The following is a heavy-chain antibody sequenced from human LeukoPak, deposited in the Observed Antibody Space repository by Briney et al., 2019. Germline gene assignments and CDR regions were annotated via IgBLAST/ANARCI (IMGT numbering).Heavy chain of an antibody. CDR1: GFTYNHYG. D-gene: IGHD4-11*01. CDR3: ARDAQRGFDYSNSLEY. CDR2: IWSDGTEK. V-gene: IGHV3-33*08. Sequence: GGSLRLSCTASGFTYNHYGMHWVRQAPGKGLEWVAVIWSDGTEKYYADAVKGRFTVSRDDSSNALYLQMNSLRGEDTAVYYCARDAQRGFDYSNSLEYWGQGTLVTVSS. J-gene: IGHJ4*02.